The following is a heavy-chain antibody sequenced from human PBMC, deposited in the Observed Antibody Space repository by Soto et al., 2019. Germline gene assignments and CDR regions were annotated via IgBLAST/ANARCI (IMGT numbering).Heavy chain of an antibody. CDR1: GDTFSFYS. CDR3: ATSYGSGSRAFDY. Sequence: QVQLVQSGAEVKRPGSSVKVSCKASGDTFSFYSINWVRQAPGLGLEWMGRVNPILSMSNYAQRFQGRVSMTEEKATSTACMVLSGLGSAESAMYYCATSYGSGSRAFDYWGQGALVTVSS. V-gene: IGHV1-69*04. CDR2: VNPILSMS. J-gene: IGHJ4*02. D-gene: IGHD3-10*01.